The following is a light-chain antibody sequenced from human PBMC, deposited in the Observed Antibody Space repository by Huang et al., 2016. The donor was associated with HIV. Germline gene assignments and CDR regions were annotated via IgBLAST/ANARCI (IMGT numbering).Light chain of an antibody. CDR2: AAS. V-gene: IGKV1-39*01. J-gene: IGKJ1*01. CDR1: QSVSIY. CDR3: HQGFSPQT. Sequence: DIQLTQSPSSLSASVGDRVTITCRASQSVSIYLNWYQQKPGKAPEVVVYAASSLHRGVPSSFSGSGSGTYFTLTISSLQPEDFATYYCHQGFSPQTFGQGTKVDIK.